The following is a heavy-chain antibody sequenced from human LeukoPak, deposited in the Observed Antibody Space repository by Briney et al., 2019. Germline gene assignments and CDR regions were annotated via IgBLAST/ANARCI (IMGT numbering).Heavy chain of an antibody. D-gene: IGHD2-2*02. CDR1: GGSISSYY. CDR2: IYYSGST. V-gene: IGHV4-59*01. J-gene: IGHJ4*02. CDR3: ARDRPAGINY. Sequence: SETLSLTCTVSGGSISSYYWSWIRQPPGKGLEWIGYIYYSGSTNYNPSLKSRVTISVDTSKDQFSLKLSSVTAADTAVYYCARDRPAGINYWGQGTLVTVS.